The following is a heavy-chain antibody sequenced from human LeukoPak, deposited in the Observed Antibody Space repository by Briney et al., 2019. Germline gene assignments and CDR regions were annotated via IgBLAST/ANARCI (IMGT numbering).Heavy chain of an antibody. CDR1: GGSISSGSYY. CDR2: IYFSGST. J-gene: IGHJ5*02. V-gene: IGHV4-39*01. D-gene: IGHD3-9*01. Sequence: SETLSLTCTVSGGSISSGSYYWGWIRQPPGKGLEWIGSIYFSGSTYYNPSLKSRVTISVNTSKNQFSLNLSSVTAADTAVYYCARETGTVSWGQGTLVTVSS. CDR3: ARETGTVS.